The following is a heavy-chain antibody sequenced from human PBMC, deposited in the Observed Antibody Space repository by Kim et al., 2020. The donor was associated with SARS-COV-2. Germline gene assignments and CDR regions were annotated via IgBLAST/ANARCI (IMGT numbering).Heavy chain of an antibody. V-gene: IGHV4-34*01. Sequence: SETLSLTCAVYGGSFSGYYWSWILQPPGKGLEWIGEINHSGSTNYNPSLKSRVTISVDTSKNQFSLKVSSVTAADTAVYYCARVWGSGWYSNFDYWGQGTLVTVSS. CDR3: ARVWGSGWYSNFDY. J-gene: IGHJ4*02. D-gene: IGHD6-19*01. CDR1: GGSFSGYY. CDR2: INHSGST.